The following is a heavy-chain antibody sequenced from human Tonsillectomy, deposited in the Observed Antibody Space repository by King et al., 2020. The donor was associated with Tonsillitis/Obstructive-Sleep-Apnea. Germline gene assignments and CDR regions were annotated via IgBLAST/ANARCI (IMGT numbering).Heavy chain of an antibody. Sequence: QLQESGPGLVKPSETLSLTCTVSGGSISSYYWSWIRQPPGKGLEWIGYIYYSGSTNYNPSLKSRVTISVDTSKNQFSLKLSSVTAADTAVYYCARVPSYYDFWSGLVPHYYYYMDVWGKGTTVTVSS. CDR2: IYYSGST. CDR3: ARVPSYYDFWSGLVPHYYYYMDV. V-gene: IGHV4-59*01. D-gene: IGHD3-3*01. CDR1: GGSISSYY. J-gene: IGHJ6*03.